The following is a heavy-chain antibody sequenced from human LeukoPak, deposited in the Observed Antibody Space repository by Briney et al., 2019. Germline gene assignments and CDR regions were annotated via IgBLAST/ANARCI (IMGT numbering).Heavy chain of an antibody. V-gene: IGHV4-59*01. CDR2: IYYSGST. D-gene: IGHD5-18*01. J-gene: IGHJ4*02. Sequence: PSETLSLTCTVSGGSISSYYWSWIRQPPGKGLEWIGYIYYSGSTNYNPSLRSRVTISVDTSKNQFSLKLSSVTAADTAVCYCARAIPPIYTAMASYYFDYWGQGTLVTVSS. CDR3: ARAIPPIYTAMASYYFDY. CDR1: GGSISSYY.